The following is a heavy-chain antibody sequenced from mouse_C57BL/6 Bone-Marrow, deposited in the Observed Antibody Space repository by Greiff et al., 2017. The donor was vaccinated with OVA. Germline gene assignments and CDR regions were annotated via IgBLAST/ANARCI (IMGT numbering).Heavy chain of an antibody. D-gene: IGHD1-1*01. V-gene: IGHV1-64*01. Sequence: QVQLKESGAELVKPGASVKLSCKASGYTFTSYWMHWVKQRPGQGLEWIGMIHPNSGSTNYNEKFKSKATLTVDKSSSTAYMQLSSLTSEDSAVYYCARVLLRYRYFDVWGTGTTVTVSS. CDR1: GYTFTSYW. J-gene: IGHJ1*03. CDR3: ARVLLRYRYFDV. CDR2: IHPNSGST.